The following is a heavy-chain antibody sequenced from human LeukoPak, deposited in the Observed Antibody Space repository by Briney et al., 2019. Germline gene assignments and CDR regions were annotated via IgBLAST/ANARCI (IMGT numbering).Heavy chain of an antibody. D-gene: IGHD3-9*01. CDR3: ARDRADILTGYDNWFDP. V-gene: IGHV1-69*13. Sequence: ASVKVSCKASGYTFASYGISWVRQAPGQGLEWMGGIIPIFGTANYAQKFQGRVTITADESTSTAYMELSSLRSEDTAVYYCARDRADILTGYDNWFDPWGQGTLVTVSS. J-gene: IGHJ5*02. CDR1: GYTFASYG. CDR2: IIPIFGTA.